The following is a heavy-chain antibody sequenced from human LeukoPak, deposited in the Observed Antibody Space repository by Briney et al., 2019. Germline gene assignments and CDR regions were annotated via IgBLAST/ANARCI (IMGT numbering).Heavy chain of an antibody. D-gene: IGHD3-3*01. CDR1: GFTFSSYE. V-gene: IGHV3-21*01. J-gene: IGHJ4*02. Sequence: GGSLRLSCAASGFTFSSYEMNWVRQAPGKGLEWVSSISSSSSYIYYADSVKGRFTISRDNAKNSLYLQMNSLRAEDTAVYYCARDPTRDFWSGYYSSRGGTHFDYWGQGTLVTVSS. CDR3: ARDPTRDFWSGYYSSRGGTHFDY. CDR2: ISSSSSYI.